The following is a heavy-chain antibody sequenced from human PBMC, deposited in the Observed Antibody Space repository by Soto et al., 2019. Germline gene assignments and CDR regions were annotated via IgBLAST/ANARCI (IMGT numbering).Heavy chain of an antibody. D-gene: IGHD3-22*01. CDR1: GFSFSSYA. Sequence: PGGSLRLSCSGSGFSFSSYAMIWVRQAPGKGLEWVAGISGSAGSTYCAASVKGRFTISKDNSRKTLHLQMSSLRADDTALYYCTRGMGNYYDRLNYFDYWGQGALVTVSS. V-gene: IGHV3-23*01. J-gene: IGHJ4*02. CDR2: ISGSAGST. CDR3: TRGMGNYYDRLNYFDY.